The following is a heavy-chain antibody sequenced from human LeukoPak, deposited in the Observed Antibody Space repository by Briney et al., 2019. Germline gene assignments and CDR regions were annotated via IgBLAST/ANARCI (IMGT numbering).Heavy chain of an antibody. Sequence: GESLRLSCATSGFTFDSHWMTWVRQAPGKGLQRVASIRQDGNVKYYEDSVQGRFTISRDNAMNSLYLQMNSLRAEDTAVYYCARWSHDSSGYYWISSWGQGTLVTVSS. CDR2: IRQDGNVK. CDR1: GFTFDSHW. J-gene: IGHJ5*02. CDR3: ARWSHDSSGYYWISS. V-gene: IGHV3-7*01. D-gene: IGHD3-22*01.